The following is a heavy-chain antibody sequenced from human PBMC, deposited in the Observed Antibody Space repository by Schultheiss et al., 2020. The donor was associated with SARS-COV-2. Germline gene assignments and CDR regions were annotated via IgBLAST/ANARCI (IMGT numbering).Heavy chain of an antibody. CDR1: GFTFSSYA. CDR3: AKDSGPHSSGYLDAFDI. CDR2: IKQDGSEK. Sequence: GESLKISCAASGFTFSSYAMSWVRQAPGKGLEWVANIKQDGSEKYYVDSVKGRFTISRDNAKNTLYLQMNSLRAEDTAVYYCAKDSGPHSSGYLDAFDIWGQGTMVTVSS. J-gene: IGHJ3*02. D-gene: IGHD3-22*01. V-gene: IGHV3-7*03.